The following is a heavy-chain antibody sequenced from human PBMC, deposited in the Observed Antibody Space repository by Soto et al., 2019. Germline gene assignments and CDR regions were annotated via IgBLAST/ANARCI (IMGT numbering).Heavy chain of an antibody. CDR1: GGTLSSYG. V-gene: IGHV1-69*12. CDR3: ARAAQPRDYYYGMDV. J-gene: IGHJ6*02. Sequence: QVQLVQSGAEVKKPGSSVKVSCKASGGTLSSYGISWVRQAPGQGLEWMGGIIPIFGTANYAQKFQGRVTITADESTSTAYMELSSLRSEDTAVYYCARAAQPRDYYYGMDVWGQGTTVTVSS. CDR2: IIPIFGTA.